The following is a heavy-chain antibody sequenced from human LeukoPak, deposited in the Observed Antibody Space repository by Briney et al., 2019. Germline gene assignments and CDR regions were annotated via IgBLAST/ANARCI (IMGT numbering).Heavy chain of an antibody. V-gene: IGHV3-21*01. CDR2: ISSSSSYI. Sequence: PGGSLRLSCAASGFTFSSYSMNWVRQAPGKGLEWVSSISSSSSYIYYADSVKGRFTISRDNAKNSLYLQMNSLRAEDTAVYYCARNHYCSSTSCYADWFDPWGQGTLVTVSS. CDR3: ARNHYCSSTSCYADWFDP. J-gene: IGHJ5*02. CDR1: GFTFSSYS. D-gene: IGHD2-2*01.